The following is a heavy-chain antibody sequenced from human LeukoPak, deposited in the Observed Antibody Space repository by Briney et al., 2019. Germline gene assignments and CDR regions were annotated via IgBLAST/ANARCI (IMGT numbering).Heavy chain of an antibody. CDR1: GGSISSTNYY. D-gene: IGHD1-1*01. CDR2: IYYSGST. CDR3: AWGTTGTTGHAFDF. V-gene: IGHV4-39*01. J-gene: IGHJ3*01. Sequence: KPSETLSLTCAVSGGSISSTNYYWGWIRQPPGKGLEWIGSIYYSGSTYYNPSLKSRVTISGDTSKNQFSLKLRSVTAADTALYFCAWGTTGTTGHAFDFWGQGTMVTVSS.